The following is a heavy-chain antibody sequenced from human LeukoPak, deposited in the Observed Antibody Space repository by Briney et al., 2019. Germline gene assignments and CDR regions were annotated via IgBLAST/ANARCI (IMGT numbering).Heavy chain of an antibody. CDR3: ATIFGQLWLGGPNWFDP. Sequence: SETLSLTCTVSGGSISSSSYYWGWIRQPPGKGLEWIWSIYYSGSTYYNPSLKSRVTISVDTSKNQFSLKLSSVTAADTAVYYCATIFGQLWLGGPNWFDPWGQGTLVTVSS. V-gene: IGHV4-39*07. J-gene: IGHJ5*02. D-gene: IGHD5-18*01. CDR1: GGSISSSSYY. CDR2: IYYSGST.